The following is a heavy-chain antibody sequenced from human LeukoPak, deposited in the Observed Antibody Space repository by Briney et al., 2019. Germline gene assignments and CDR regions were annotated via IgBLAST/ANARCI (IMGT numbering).Heavy chain of an antibody. J-gene: IGHJ4*02. CDR3: ARDLNSSKYYYDSSGYCH. CDR2: IKQDGSEK. CDR1: GFTFSSYW. D-gene: IGHD3-22*01. Sequence: GGSLRLSCAASGFTFSSYWMSWVRQAPGKGLEWVANIKQDGSEKYYVDSVKGRFTISRDNAKNSLYLQMNSLRAEDTAVYYCARDLNSSKYYYDSSGYCHWGQGTLVTVSS. V-gene: IGHV3-7*01.